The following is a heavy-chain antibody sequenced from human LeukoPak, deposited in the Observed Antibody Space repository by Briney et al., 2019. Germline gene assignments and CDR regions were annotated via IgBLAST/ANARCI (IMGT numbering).Heavy chain of an antibody. CDR3: ARAPYYCDSSGYYTFLYYGMDV. J-gene: IGHJ6*02. CDR2: IYYSGST. V-gene: IGHV4-59*01. Sequence: SETLSLTCTVSGGSISSYYWSWIRQPPGKGLEWLGYIYYSGSTNYNPSLKSRVTISVDTSKNQFSLKLSSVTAADTAVYYCARAPYYCDSSGYYTFLYYGMDVWGQGTTVTVSS. D-gene: IGHD3-22*01. CDR1: GGSISSYY.